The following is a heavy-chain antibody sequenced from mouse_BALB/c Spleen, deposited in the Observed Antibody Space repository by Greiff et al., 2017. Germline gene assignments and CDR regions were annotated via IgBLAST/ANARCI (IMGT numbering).Heavy chain of an antibody. D-gene: IGHD2-2*01. CDR2: IDPENGDN. J-gene: IGHJ3*01. V-gene: IGHV14-4*02. Sequence: VQLQQSGAELVRSGASVKLSCTASGFNIKDYYMHWVKQRPEQGLEWIGWIDPENGDNEYAPKFQGKATMTADTSSNTAYLQLSSLTSEDTAVYYCTARWLRRGFAYWGQGTLVTVSA. CDR1: GFNIKDYY. CDR3: TARWLRRGFAY.